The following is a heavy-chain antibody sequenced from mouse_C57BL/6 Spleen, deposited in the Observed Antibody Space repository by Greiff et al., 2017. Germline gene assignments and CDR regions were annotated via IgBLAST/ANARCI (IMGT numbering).Heavy chain of an antibody. CDR2: IYPRSGNT. CDR1: GYTFTSYG. J-gene: IGHJ1*03. V-gene: IGHV1-81*01. CDR3: ARPITTVVADWYFDV. D-gene: IGHD1-1*01. Sequence: VQLQQSGAELARPGASVKLSCKASGYTFTSYGISWVKQRTGQGLEWIGEIYPRSGNTYYNEKFKGKATLTADKSSSTAYMELRSLTSEDSAVYFCARPITTVVADWYFDVWGTGTTVTVSS.